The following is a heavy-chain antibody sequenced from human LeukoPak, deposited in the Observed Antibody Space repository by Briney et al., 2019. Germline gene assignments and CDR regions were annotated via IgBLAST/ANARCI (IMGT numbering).Heavy chain of an antibody. CDR1: GFTFSTYS. J-gene: IGHJ4*02. Sequence: GGSLRLSCAASGFTFSTYSMNWVRQAPGKGLEWVSVISGGGSTIYYADSVKGRFTISRDNAKNSVYLQMNSLRAEDTAVYYCARDPVYSDDSGYYFAHWGRGTQVTVSS. V-gene: IGHV3-48*04. D-gene: IGHD3-22*01. CDR2: ISGGGSTI. CDR3: ARDPVYSDDSGYYFAH.